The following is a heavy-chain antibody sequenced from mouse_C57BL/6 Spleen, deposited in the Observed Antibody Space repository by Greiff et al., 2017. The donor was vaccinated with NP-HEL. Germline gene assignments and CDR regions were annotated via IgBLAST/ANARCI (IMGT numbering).Heavy chain of an antibody. CDR2: INPSTGGT. CDR3: ARSLRRNFDY. Sequence: EVQLQQSGPELVKPGASVKISCKASGYSFTGYYMNWVKQSPEKSLEWIGEINPSTGGTTYNQKFKAKATLTVDKSSSTAYMQLKSLTSEDSAVYYCARSLRRNFDYWGQGTTLTVSS. V-gene: IGHV1-42*01. CDR1: GYSFTGYY. J-gene: IGHJ2*01. D-gene: IGHD2-12*01.